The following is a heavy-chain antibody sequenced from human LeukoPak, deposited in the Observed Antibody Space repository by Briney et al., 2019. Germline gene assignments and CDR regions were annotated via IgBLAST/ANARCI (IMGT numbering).Heavy chain of an antibody. V-gene: IGHV3-23*01. D-gene: IGHD2-8*02. CDR1: GSTFSSYA. CDR2: IRSTGGST. Sequence: GGSLRLSCAASGSTFSSYAMSWVRQAPGKGLEWVSAIRSTGGSTNYADSVKGRFTISRDNSKNTLFLQMNSLRAEDTAVYYCAKDTLGYCTGGVCSHFDYWGQGTLVTVSS. CDR3: AKDTLGYCTGGVCSHFDY. J-gene: IGHJ4*02.